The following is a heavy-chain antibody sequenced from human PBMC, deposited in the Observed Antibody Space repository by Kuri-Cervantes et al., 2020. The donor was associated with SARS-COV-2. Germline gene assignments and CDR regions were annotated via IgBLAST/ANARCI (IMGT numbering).Heavy chain of an antibody. CDR1: GYTFTSYG. D-gene: IGHD3-3*01. V-gene: IGHV1-18*01. CDR3: ARNWSGYFPWVYYYGMDV. Sequence: ASVKVSCKASGYTFTSYGISWVRQAPGQGLEWMGWISAYNGNTNYAQKLQGRVTMTTDTSTSTAYMELRSLRSDDTAVYYCARNWSGYFPWVYYYGMDVWGQGTTVTV. CDR2: ISAYNGNT. J-gene: IGHJ6*02.